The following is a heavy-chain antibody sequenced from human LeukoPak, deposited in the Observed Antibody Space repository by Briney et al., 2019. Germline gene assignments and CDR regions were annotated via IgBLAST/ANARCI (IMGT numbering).Heavy chain of an antibody. CDR1: GGSFSGYY. J-gene: IGHJ3*02. CDR2: INHSGNT. Sequence: SETLSLTCTVSGGSFSGYYWSWIRQPPGKGLEWIGEINHSGNTNYNPSLKSRVTISVDTSKNQFSLKLSSVTAADTAVYYCARGLRRRITMVRGVIDAFDIWGQGTMVTVSS. CDR3: ARGLRRRITMVRGVIDAFDI. D-gene: IGHD3-10*01. V-gene: IGHV4-34*01.